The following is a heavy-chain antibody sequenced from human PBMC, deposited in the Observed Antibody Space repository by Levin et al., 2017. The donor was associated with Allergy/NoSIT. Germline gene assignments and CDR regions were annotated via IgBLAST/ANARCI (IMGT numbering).Heavy chain of an antibody. CDR2: IYYSGST. CDR3: ARGVRYYDILTGYSDYYYYMDV. Sequence: SQTLSLTCTVSGGSISSSYWSWIRQPPGKGLEWIGYIYYSGSTNYNPSLKSRVTISVDTSKNQFSLKLSSVTAADTAVYYCARGVRYYDILTGYSDYYYYMDVWGKGTTVTVSS. D-gene: IGHD3-9*01. V-gene: IGHV4-59*01. CDR1: GGSISSSY. J-gene: IGHJ6*03.